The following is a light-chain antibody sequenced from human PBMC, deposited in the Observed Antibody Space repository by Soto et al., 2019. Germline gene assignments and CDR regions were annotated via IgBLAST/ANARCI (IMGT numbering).Light chain of an antibody. CDR2: GAS. V-gene: IGKV3-20*01. CDR3: HQYGGSPQT. J-gene: IGKJ1*01. Sequence: EIVVTPAPSTLSFSPGERATLSCRASQSVSNYLAWYQRKPGQAPRLLIYGASSRATGIPDRFSGSGSGTDFTLTISRLEPEDFAVYYCHQYGGSPQTFGQGTKVDIK. CDR1: QSVSNY.